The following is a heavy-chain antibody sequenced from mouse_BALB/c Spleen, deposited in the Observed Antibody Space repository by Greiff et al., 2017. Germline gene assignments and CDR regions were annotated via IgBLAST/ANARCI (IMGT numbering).Heavy chain of an antibody. D-gene: IGHD6-5*01. V-gene: IGHV1S137*01. CDR3: ARPYDYDGMDY. J-gene: IGHJ4*01. CDR1: GYTFTDYA. Sequence: VQLQQSGAELVRPGVSVKISCKGSGYTFTDYAMHWVKQSHAKSLEWIGVISTYYGDASYNQKFKGKATMTVDKSSSTAYMELARLTSEDSAIYYCARPYDYDGMDYWGQGTSVTVSS. CDR2: ISTYYGDA.